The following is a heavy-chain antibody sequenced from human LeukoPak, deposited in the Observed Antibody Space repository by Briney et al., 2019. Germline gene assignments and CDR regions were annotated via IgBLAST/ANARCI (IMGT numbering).Heavy chain of an antibody. D-gene: IGHD1-26*01. CDR3: ARGIVPNE. CDR2: ISSSSSTI. V-gene: IGHV3-48*02. Sequence: GGSLRLSCAASGFTFSSYSMIWVRQAPGKGLEWVSYISSSSSTIYYADSVKGRFTVSRDNARNTLYLQMNSLRDEDTAMYYCARGIVPNEWGQGTLVTVSS. CDR1: GFTFSSYS. J-gene: IGHJ4*02.